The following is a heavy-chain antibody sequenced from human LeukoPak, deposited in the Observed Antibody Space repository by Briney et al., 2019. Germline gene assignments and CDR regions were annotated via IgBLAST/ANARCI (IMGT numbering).Heavy chain of an antibody. Sequence: SETLSLTCTVSGGSISSSSYYWGWIRQPPGKGLEWIGSIYYSGSTYYNPSLKSRVTISVDTSKNQFSLKLSSVTAADTAVYYCARGWYYDILTGYYTYYFDYWGQGTLVTVSS. J-gene: IGHJ4*02. CDR1: GGSISSSSYY. CDR3: ARGWYYDILTGYYTYYFDY. D-gene: IGHD3-9*01. V-gene: IGHV4-39*01. CDR2: IYYSGST.